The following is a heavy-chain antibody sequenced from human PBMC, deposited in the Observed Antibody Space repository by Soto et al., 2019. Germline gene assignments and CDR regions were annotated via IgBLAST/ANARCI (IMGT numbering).Heavy chain of an antibody. D-gene: IGHD4-4*01. V-gene: IGHV3-48*02. CDR2: ISSSSSTR. CDR1: GFTFSSYS. J-gene: IGHJ4*02. CDR3: ASIGFLTTVIGYY. Sequence: EVQLVESGGGLVQPGGSLRLSCAASGFTFSSYSMNWVRQAPGKGLEWVSYISSSSSTRYYADSVKGRFTISRDNATNSLYLQMNSLRDVDTAVYYCASIGFLTTVIGYYWGQGTLVTVSS.